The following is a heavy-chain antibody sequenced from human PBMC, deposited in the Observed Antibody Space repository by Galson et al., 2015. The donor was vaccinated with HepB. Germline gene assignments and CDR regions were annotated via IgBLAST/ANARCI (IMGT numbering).Heavy chain of an antibody. D-gene: IGHD1/OR15-1a*01. CDR3: AKDNSTTGTFDN. Sequence: SLRLSCAASGFSFNNYAMSWVRQAPGQGLEWVSGISETGGRTYYADSVKGRFTISRDNSKNILFLQMHSLRGEDTAIFYCAKDNSTTGTFDNWGQGTLVTVSS. CDR1: GFSFNNYA. V-gene: IGHV3-23*01. J-gene: IGHJ4*02. CDR2: ISETGGRT.